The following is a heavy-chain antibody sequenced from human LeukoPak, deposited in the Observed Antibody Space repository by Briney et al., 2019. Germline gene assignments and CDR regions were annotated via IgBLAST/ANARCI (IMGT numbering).Heavy chain of an antibody. V-gene: IGHV3-23*01. J-gene: IGHJ5*02. CDR2: ISGSGGST. CDR3: AKGGWYGWFDP. Sequence: GGSLRLSCAAFGFTFSSYVMSWVRQAPGKGLEWVSAISGSGGSTYYADSVTGRFTISRDNSKNTLYLQMNSLRAEDTAVYYCAKGGWYGWFDPWGQGTLVTVSS. D-gene: IGHD6-19*01. CDR1: GFTFSSYV.